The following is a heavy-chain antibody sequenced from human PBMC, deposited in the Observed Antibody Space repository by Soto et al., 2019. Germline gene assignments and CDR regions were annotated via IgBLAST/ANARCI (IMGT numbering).Heavy chain of an antibody. Sequence: QVQLVQSGAEVKKPGASLRVSCKSSGYTFITYAMHWVRQAPGQRPEWMGWIDPGTGNTKYSQKFQGRVTITSDTSARTVYMEMSSLTSGDTAVYYCERDGRVVVPAYWFDFWGQGTLVTVSS. D-gene: IGHD2-15*01. CDR3: ERDGRVVVPAYWFDF. CDR1: GYTFITYA. V-gene: IGHV1-3*01. J-gene: IGHJ5*01. CDR2: IDPGTGNT.